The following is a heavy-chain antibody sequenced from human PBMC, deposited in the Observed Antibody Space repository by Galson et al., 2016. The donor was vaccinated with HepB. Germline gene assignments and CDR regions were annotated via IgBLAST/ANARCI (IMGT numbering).Heavy chain of an antibody. CDR2: TYYRSQWFN. J-gene: IGHJ6*02. V-gene: IGHV6-1*01. Sequence: CAISGDSVTNDDTIWNWIRQSPSRGLEWLGRTYYRSQWFNEYAVSVKSRITINSDTSRNQFSLQLDSVTPGDTAAYFCTRGYMHTGMNVWGQGTTVTVSS. D-gene: IGHD5-18*01. CDR3: TRGYMHTGMNV. CDR1: GDSVTNDDTI.